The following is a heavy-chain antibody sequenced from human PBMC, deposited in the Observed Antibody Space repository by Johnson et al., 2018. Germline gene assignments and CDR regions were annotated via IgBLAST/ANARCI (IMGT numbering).Heavy chain of an antibody. CDR1: GVTLSNCI. CDR3: GRGVGGRGGYYYYGMDV. V-gene: IGHV3-30-3*01. D-gene: IGHD4-23*01. CDR2: ISPAEIAK. Sequence: QVQLVESGGGVVQPGTSLRLSCGVSGVTLSNCIMNWVRQAPGTGREWVALISPAEIAKQYGDSAKDRFNISRDISKNTVDLPMNSLRDEDTALYYCGRGVGGRGGYYYYGMDVWGQGTTVTVSS. J-gene: IGHJ6*02.